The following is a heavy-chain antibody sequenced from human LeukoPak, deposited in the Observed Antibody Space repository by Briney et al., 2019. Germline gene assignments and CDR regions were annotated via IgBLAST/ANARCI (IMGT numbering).Heavy chain of an antibody. V-gene: IGHV3-64*01. CDR3: ARAAMVTGPNWFDP. CDR1: GFTFSSYA. Sequence: GSLRLSCAASGFTFSSYAMHWVRQAPGKGLEYVSAISSNGGSTYYANSVKGRFTISRDNSKNTLYLQMGSLRAEDMAVYYCARAAMVTGPNWFDPWGQGTLVTVSS. J-gene: IGHJ5*02. D-gene: IGHD5-18*01. CDR2: ISSNGGST.